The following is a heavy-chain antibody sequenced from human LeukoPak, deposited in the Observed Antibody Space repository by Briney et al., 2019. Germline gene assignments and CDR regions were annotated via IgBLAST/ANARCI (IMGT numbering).Heavy chain of an antibody. CDR2: ISGYNGNT. J-gene: IGHJ4*02. V-gene: IGHV1-18*01. CDR1: GYTFTSYG. CDR3: ARDLKRGYSSGRYSWGTGASNDY. D-gene: IGHD6-19*01. Sequence: ASVKVSCKASGYTFTSYGISWVRQAPGQGLEWMGWISGYNGNTNYAQQKLQGRVTMTTDTSTSTVYMELRSLSSDDTAVYCCARDLKRGYSSGRYSWGTGASNDYWGQGTLVTVSS.